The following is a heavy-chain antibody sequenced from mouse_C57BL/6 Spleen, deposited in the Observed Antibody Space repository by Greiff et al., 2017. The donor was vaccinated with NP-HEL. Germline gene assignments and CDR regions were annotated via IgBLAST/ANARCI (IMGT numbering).Heavy chain of an antibody. CDR1: GYAFTNYL. CDR3: ARDYYGSSNWYFDV. Sequence: VQLQQSGAELVRPGTSVKVSCKASGYAFTNYLIEWVKQRPGQGLEWIGVINPGSGGTNYNEKFKGKATLTADKSSSTAYMQLSSLTSEDSAVYCCARDYYGSSNWYFDVWGTGTTVTVSS. D-gene: IGHD1-1*01. CDR2: INPGSGGT. J-gene: IGHJ1*03. V-gene: IGHV1-54*01.